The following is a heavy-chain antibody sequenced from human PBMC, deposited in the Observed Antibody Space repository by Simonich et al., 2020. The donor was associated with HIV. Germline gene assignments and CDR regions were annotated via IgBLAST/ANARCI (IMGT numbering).Heavy chain of an antibody. Sequence: QVQLQQWGAGLLKPSETLSLTCAVYGGSFSGYYWSWIRQPPGKGLEWIGEINHSESTNYNPPRKSRVTISVATSKNQFSLKLSSVTAADTAVYYCARGFYQRLYYFDYWGQGTLVTVSS. J-gene: IGHJ4*02. CDR2: INHSEST. CDR1: GGSFSGYY. D-gene: IGHD2-2*01. V-gene: IGHV4-34*01. CDR3: ARGFYQRLYYFDY.